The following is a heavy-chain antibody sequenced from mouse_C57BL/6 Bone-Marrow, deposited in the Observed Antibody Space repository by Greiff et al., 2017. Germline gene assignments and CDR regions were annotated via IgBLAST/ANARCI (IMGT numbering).Heavy chain of an antibody. CDR2: IYPGDGDT. Sequence: VQLQQSGPELVKPGASVKISCKASGYAFSSSWMNWVKQRPGKGLEWIGRIYPGDGDTNYNGKFKGKATLTADKSSSTAYMQLSSLTSEDSAVYFCARSPLITTVFDYWGQGTTLTVSS. J-gene: IGHJ2*01. CDR1: GYAFSSSW. D-gene: IGHD1-1*01. CDR3: ARSPLITTVFDY. V-gene: IGHV1-82*01.